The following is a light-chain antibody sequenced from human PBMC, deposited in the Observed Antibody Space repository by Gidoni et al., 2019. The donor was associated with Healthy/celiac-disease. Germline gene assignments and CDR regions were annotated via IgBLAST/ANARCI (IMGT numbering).Light chain of an antibody. J-gene: IGLJ1*01. CDR1: SSDVGSYNL. Sequence: QSALTQPASRSASPGQSLTISCTGTSSDVGSYNLVSWSQQHPGKAPKLMIYEGSKRPSGVSNRFSGSKSGNTASLTISGLQAEDEADYYCCSYAGSSTPYVFGTGTKVTVL. V-gene: IGLV2-23*01. CDR2: EGS. CDR3: CSYAGSSTPYV.